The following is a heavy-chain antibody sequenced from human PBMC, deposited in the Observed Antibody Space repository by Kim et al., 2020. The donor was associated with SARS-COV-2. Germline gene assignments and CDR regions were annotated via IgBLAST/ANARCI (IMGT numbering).Heavy chain of an antibody. D-gene: IGHD3-16*01. CDR2: LSGSGSRT. V-gene: IGHV3-23*01. J-gene: IGHJ3*02. Sequence: GGSLRLSCAASGFTLSSYAMSWVRQAPGKGLEWVSTLSGSGSRTYYVESVKGRFTISSDNSKNTLYLQMNNLRAEDTAVYYCAKDSWGTMTDAFDIWGQGTMGTVSS. CDR1: GFTLSSYA. CDR3: AKDSWGTMTDAFDI.